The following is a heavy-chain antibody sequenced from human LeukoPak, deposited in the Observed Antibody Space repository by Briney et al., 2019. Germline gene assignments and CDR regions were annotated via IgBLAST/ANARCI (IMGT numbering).Heavy chain of an antibody. J-gene: IGHJ2*01. CDR3: ARVYYGRTYDYWYFDL. CDR2: IYYSGST. CDR1: GGSISSYY. V-gene: IGHV4-59*01. D-gene: IGHD3-10*01. Sequence: SETLSLTCTVSGGSISSYYWSWIRQPPGKGLEWIGYIYYSGSTNYNPSLKSRVTISVDTSKNQFSLKLSSVTAADTAVYFCARVYYGRTYDYWYFDLWGRGTLVTVSS.